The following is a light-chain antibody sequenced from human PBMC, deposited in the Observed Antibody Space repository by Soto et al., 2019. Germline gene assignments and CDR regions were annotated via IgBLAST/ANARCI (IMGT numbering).Light chain of an antibody. J-gene: IGKJ2*01. CDR2: GAS. CDR3: QQYGSSPYT. CDR1: RSISIAY. Sequence: EIVLTQSPGTVSLSPGERATLSCRASRSISIAYLVWYHQKSGQAPRLLIYGASTRATGIPDRFSASGSGTDFTLTISRLETEDFAVYYCQQYGSSPYTFGQGTKLEIK. V-gene: IGKV3-20*01.